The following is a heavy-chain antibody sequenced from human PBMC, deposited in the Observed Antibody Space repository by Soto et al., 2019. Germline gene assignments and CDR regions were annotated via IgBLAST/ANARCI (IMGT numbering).Heavy chain of an antibody. V-gene: IGHV5-51*01. D-gene: IGHD2-15*01. Sequence: GESLKLSCKGSGYSFTTYWIAWVRQMPGKGLEWMGIIFPYDSDTRYNPSFQGQITMSADKSINTAYLRWSSLKASDTAMYYCARLSCSGGTCYSDFNYWGQGTLVTVSS. CDR3: ARLSCSGGTCYSDFNY. CDR1: GYSFTTYW. J-gene: IGHJ4*02. CDR2: IFPYDSDT.